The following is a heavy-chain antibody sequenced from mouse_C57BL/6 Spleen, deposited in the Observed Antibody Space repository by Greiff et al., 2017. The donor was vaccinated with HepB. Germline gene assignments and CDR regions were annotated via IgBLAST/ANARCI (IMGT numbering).Heavy chain of an antibody. CDR2: IYPGDGDT. CDR1: GYAFSSSW. CDR3: ARQDSSGYVDAMDY. V-gene: IGHV1-82*01. D-gene: IGHD3-2*02. J-gene: IGHJ4*01. Sequence: QVQLKESGPELVKPGASVKISCKASGYAFSSSWMNWVKQRPGKGLEWIGRIYPGDGDTNYNGKFKGKATLTADKSSSTAYMQLSSLTSEDSAVYFCARQDSSGYVDAMDYWGQGTSVTVSS.